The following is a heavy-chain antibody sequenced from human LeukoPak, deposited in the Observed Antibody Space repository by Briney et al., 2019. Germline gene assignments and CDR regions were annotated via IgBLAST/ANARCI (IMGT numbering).Heavy chain of an antibody. CDR3: ARHRGSGSPYFDY. Sequence: SETLSLTCTVSGDSIINYYWSWIRQSPGKGLEWIGYIYYCGSTKYNPSLKSRVTISVDTSKNQFSLKLSSVTAADTAVYYCARHRGSGSPYFDYWGQGTLVTVSS. D-gene: IGHD3-10*01. CDR2: IYYCGST. CDR1: GDSIINYY. V-gene: IGHV4-59*08. J-gene: IGHJ4*02.